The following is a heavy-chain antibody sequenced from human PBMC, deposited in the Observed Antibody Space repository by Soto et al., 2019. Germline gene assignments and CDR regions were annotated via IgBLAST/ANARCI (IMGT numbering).Heavy chain of an antibody. D-gene: IGHD3-22*01. CDR3: ARMDDSLSRGPWYCQH. CDR2: VIPILGIA. CDR1: GGTFSSYT. V-gene: IGHV1-69*02. J-gene: IGHJ1*01. Sequence: QVQLVQYGAEVKKPGSSVKVSCKASGGTFSSYTISWVRQAPGQGREWMGRVIPILGIANYAQKFQGRVTITADNSTSTAYMELSSLRSEDTAVYYCARMDDSLSRGPWYCQHWVQGTLVPVSS.